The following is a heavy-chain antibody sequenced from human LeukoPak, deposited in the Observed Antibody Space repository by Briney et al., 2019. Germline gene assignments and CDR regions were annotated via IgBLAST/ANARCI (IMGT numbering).Heavy chain of an antibody. CDR1: GFTFSSYW. CDR2: IKQDGSEK. D-gene: IGHD3-22*01. J-gene: IGHJ4*02. Sequence: GGSLRLSCEASGFTFSSYWMSWVRQAPGKGLEWVATIKQDGSEKDFVDSVKGRFTISRDNAKNSLYLQMNSLRAEDTALYYCARVGYYYHYWGQGTLVTVSS. V-gene: IGHV3-7*01. CDR3: ARVGYYYHY.